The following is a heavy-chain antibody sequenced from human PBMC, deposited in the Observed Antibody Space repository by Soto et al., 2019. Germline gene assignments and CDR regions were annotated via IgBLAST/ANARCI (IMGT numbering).Heavy chain of an antibody. V-gene: IGHV3-23*01. J-gene: IGHJ4*02. CDR1: GFTFSSYA. Sequence: EVQLLESGGGLVQPGGSLRLACAASGFTFSSYAMSWVRQAPGKGLEWVSAISGSGGSTYYADSVKGRFTISRDNSKNTLYLQMNSLRAEDTAVYYCAKFRLSGIAASRRMLWGQGTLVTVSS. CDR2: ISGSGGST. D-gene: IGHD6-13*01. CDR3: AKFRLSGIAASRRML.